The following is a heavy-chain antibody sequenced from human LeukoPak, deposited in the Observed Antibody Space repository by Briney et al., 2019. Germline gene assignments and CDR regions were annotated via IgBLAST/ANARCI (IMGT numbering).Heavy chain of an antibody. Sequence: SQTLSLTCTVSGVSISSGGYYCSWIRQHPGKGLEWIGYIYYSGSTYYNPSLKIRVTISVDTSKNQFSLKLSSVTAADTAVYYCARDPNGSGSFDYWGQGTLVTVSS. CDR1: GVSISSGGYY. CDR2: IYYSGST. V-gene: IGHV4-31*03. CDR3: ARDPNGSGSFDY. J-gene: IGHJ4*02. D-gene: IGHD3-10*01.